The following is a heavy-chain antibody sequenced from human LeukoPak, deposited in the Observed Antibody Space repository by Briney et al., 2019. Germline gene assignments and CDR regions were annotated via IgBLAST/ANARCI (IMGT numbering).Heavy chain of an antibody. Sequence: PSETLSLTCTVSGGSISSYYWSWIRQPPGKGLEWIGYIYYSGSTNYNPSLKSRVTISVDMSKNQFSLKLSSVTAADTAVYYRARGGDYYDSSGYYDFQHWGQGTLVTVSS. V-gene: IGHV4-59*01. D-gene: IGHD3-22*01. CDR3: ARGGDYYDSSGYYDFQH. CDR1: GGSISSYY. J-gene: IGHJ1*01. CDR2: IYYSGST.